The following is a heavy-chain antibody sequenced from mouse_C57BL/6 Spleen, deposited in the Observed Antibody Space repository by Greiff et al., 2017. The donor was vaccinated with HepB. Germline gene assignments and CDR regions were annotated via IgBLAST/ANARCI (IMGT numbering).Heavy chain of an antibody. J-gene: IGHJ2*01. CDR1: GFTFSSYA. CDR3: ARDWDWYYFDY. CDR2: ISDGGSYT. Sequence: EVMLVESGGGLVKPGGSLKLSCAASGFTFSSYAMSWVRQTPEKRLEWVATISDGGSYTYYPDNVKGRFTISRDNAKNNLYLQMSHLKSEDTAMYYCARDWDWYYFDYWGQGTTLTVSS. V-gene: IGHV5-4*01. D-gene: IGHD4-1*01.